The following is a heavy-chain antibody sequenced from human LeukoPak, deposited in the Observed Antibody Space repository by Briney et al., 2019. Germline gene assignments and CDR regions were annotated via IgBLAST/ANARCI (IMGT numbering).Heavy chain of an antibody. CDR1: GGSVSSGSYY. D-gene: IGHD3-9*01. CDR3: ATSLHPLDRLRYFDWLVLGSGHGMDV. J-gene: IGHJ6*02. V-gene: IGHV4-61*01. CDR2: IYYSGST. Sequence: PSETLSLTCTVSGGSVSSGSYYWSWIRQPPGKGLEWIGYIYYSGSTNYNPSLKSRVTISVDTSKNQFSLKLSSVTAADTAVYYCATSLHPLDRLRYFDWLVLGSGHGMDVWGQGTTVTVSS.